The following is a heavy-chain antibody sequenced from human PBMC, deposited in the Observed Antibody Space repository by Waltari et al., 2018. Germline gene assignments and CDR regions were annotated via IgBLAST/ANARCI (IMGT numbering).Heavy chain of an antibody. CDR3: TRELAMDAFDI. V-gene: IGHV3-49*04. CDR2: IRSKAYGGTT. J-gene: IGHJ3*02. CDR1: GFTFDAYA. Sequence: EVQLVESGGGLVQPGRSLRLSCTASGFTFDAYAMNWVRQAPGKGLEWVGFIRSKAYGGTTEYAASVKGRFTISRDDSKSIVYLQMNSLKTEDTAVYYCTRELAMDAFDIWGQGTMVTVSS.